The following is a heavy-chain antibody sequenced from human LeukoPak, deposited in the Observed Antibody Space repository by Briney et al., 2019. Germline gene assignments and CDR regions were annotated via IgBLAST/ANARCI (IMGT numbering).Heavy chain of an antibody. V-gene: IGHV4-34*01. D-gene: IGHD3-9*01. CDR1: GGSFSGYY. Sequence: SETLSLTCAVYGGSFSGYYWSWIRQPPGKGLEWIGSIYYSGSTYYNPSPKSRVTISVDTSKNQFSLKLSSVTAADTAVYYCARVSRYDILTGYYNGDDAFDIWGQGTMVTVSS. CDR2: IYYSGST. CDR3: ARVSRYDILTGYYNGDDAFDI. J-gene: IGHJ3*02.